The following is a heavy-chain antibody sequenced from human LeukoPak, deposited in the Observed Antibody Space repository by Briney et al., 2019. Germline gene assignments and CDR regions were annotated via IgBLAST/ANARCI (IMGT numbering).Heavy chain of an antibody. CDR2: INHSGST. Sequence: PLETLSLTCAVYGGSFSGHYWSWIRQPPGKGLEWIGEINHSGSTNYNPSLKSRVTISVDTSKNQFSLKLSSVTAADTAVYYCARGGRWLQFRNWGQGTLVTVSS. J-gene: IGHJ4*02. D-gene: IGHD5-24*01. CDR3: ARGGRWLQFRN. CDR1: GGSFSGHY. V-gene: IGHV4-34*01.